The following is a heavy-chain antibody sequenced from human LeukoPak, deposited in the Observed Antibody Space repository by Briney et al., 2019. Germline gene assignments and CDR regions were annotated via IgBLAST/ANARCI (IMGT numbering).Heavy chain of an antibody. CDR2: ISSNGGST. CDR1: GFTFSSYD. J-gene: IGHJ4*02. Sequence: PGGSLTLSCSVSGFTFSSYDMHWIRQAPGKGLEYVSAISSNGGSTYYADSVKRRFTIFRENYSNTLYLQMSSLRADDTAVYYCVKGMYSSSSWGSYYWGQGTLVTVSA. V-gene: IGHV3-64D*09. CDR3: VKGMYSSSSWGSYY. D-gene: IGHD6-6*01.